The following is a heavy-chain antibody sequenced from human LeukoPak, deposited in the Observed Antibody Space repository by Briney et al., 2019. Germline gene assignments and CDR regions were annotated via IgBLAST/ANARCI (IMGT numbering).Heavy chain of an antibody. V-gene: IGHV1-69*05. CDR3: ARDFLSITMVRGALNYYYYYYMDV. D-gene: IGHD3-10*01. CDR2: IIPIFGTA. Sequence: GASVKVSCKASGGTFSSYAISWVRQAPGQGLEWMGRIIPIFGTANYAQKFQGRVTITTDESTSTAYMELSSLRSEDTAVYYCARDFLSITMVRGALNYYYYYYMDVWGKGTTVTVSS. CDR1: GGTFSSYA. J-gene: IGHJ6*03.